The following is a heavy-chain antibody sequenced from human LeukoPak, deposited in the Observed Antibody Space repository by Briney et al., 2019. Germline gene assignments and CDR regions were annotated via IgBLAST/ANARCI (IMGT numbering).Heavy chain of an antibody. J-gene: IGHJ4*02. D-gene: IGHD1-26*01. CDR2: IKQDGSEK. CDR1: GFTFSSYW. CDR3: VRDRGSYRPIDY. V-gene: IGHV3-7*01. Sequence: GGSLRLSCAASGFTFSSYWMSWVRQAPGKGLEWVANIKQDGSEKYYVDSVKGRFTISRDNAENSLYLEMNSLRVEDTAIYYCVRDRGSYRPIDYWGQGTLVTVSS.